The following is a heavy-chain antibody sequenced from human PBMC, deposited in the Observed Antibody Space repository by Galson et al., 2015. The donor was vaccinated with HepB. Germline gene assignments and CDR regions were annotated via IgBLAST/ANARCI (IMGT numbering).Heavy chain of an antibody. V-gene: IGHV3-30*18. CDR1: GFTFSSYS. CDR2: ISYDGTNK. Sequence: SLRLSCAASGFTFSSYSMNWVRQAPGKGLEWVAVISYDGTNKYYADSVKGRFTISRDNSKNTLYLQMNSLRAEDTAVYYCAKDRELGYCSSTSCYYMDVWGKGTTVTVSS. CDR3: AKDRELGYCSSTSCYYMDV. D-gene: IGHD2-2*01. J-gene: IGHJ6*03.